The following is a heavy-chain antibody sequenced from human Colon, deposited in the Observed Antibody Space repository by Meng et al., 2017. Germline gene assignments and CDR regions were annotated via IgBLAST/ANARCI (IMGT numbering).Heavy chain of an antibody. CDR1: GGTLSSFA. V-gene: IGHV1-69*01. D-gene: IGHD5-18*01. CDR3: ARIPPGYSYGSGY. J-gene: IGHJ4*02. Sequence: QVQVGQAGAEVEERGPPGRVSGKASGGTLSSFAISWVRQAPGQGLEWMGGITPIFGTANYAQKFQGRVTITADESTSTAYMELSSLRSEDTAVYYCARIPPGYSYGSGYWGQGTLVTVSS. CDR2: ITPIFGTA.